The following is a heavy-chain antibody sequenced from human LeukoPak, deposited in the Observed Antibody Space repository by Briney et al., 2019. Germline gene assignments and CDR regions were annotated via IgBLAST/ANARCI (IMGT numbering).Heavy chain of an antibody. CDR3: ARDLEAAGIFDY. D-gene: IGHD6-13*01. Sequence: GGSLRLSCAASGFTFSSYWMHWVRQAPRKGLVWVSRINSDRSSTSYADSVKGRFTISRDNAKNTLYLQMNSLRAEDTAVYYCARDLEAAGIFDYWGQGTLVTVSS. V-gene: IGHV3-74*01. CDR1: GFTFSSYW. J-gene: IGHJ4*02. CDR2: INSDRSST.